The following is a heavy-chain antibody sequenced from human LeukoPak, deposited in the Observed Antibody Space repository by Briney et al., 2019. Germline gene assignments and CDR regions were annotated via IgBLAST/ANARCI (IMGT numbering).Heavy chain of an antibody. CDR1: GFTFSSYA. J-gene: IGHJ4*02. CDR3: ARDQGEDDSSGYYRLL. D-gene: IGHD3-22*01. CDR2: ISGSGGST. V-gene: IGHV3-23*01. Sequence: GGSLRLSCAASGFTFSSYAMSWVRQAPGKGLEWVSAISGSGGSTYYADSVKGRFTISRDNSKNTLCLQMNSLRAEDTAVYYCARDQGEDDSSGYYRLLWGQGTLVTVSS.